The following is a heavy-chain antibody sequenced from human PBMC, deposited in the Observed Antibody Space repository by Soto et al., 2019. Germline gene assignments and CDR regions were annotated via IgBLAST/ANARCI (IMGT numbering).Heavy chain of an antibody. CDR3: ARGVLA. Sequence: SETLSLTCSVSGGSVNSGGYSWSWIRKPPGKGLEWIGFISPSGSPAYNPSLKSRVTISVDRSNNQISLELSSVTAADTAVYYCARGVLAWGPGTLVT. CDR1: GGSVNSGGYS. V-gene: IGHV4-30-2*01. J-gene: IGHJ5*02. CDR2: ISPSGSP. D-gene: IGHD2-8*01.